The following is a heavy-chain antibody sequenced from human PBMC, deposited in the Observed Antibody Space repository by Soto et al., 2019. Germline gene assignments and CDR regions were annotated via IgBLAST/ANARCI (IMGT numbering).Heavy chain of an antibody. CDR3: ARDRSFSLSGYPENWFDP. D-gene: IGHD3-3*01. CDR1: GYTFTSYG. J-gene: IGHJ5*02. Sequence: ASVKVSCKASGYTFTSYGISWVRQAPGQGLEWMGWISAYNGNTNYAQKLQGRVTMTTDTSTSTAYMELRSLRSDDTAVYYCARDRSFSLSGYPENWFDPWGQGTLVTVSS. V-gene: IGHV1-18*01. CDR2: ISAYNGNT.